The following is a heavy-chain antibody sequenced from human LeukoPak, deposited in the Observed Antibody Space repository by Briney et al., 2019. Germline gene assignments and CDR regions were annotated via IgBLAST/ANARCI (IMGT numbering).Heavy chain of an antibody. CDR3: ARGYSAYDWEVD. J-gene: IGHJ4*02. Sequence: PSQTLSLTSTVSGGSISSGGYYWSWIRQHPGKGLEWIGYIYYSGSTYYNPSLKSRVTISVDTSKNQFSLKLSSVTAADTAVYYCARGYSAYDWEVDWGQGTLVTVSP. D-gene: IGHD5-12*01. V-gene: IGHV4-31*03. CDR1: GGSISSGGYY. CDR2: IYYSGST.